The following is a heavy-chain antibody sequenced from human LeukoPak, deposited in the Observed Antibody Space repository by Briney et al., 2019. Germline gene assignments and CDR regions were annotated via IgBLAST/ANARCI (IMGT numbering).Heavy chain of an antibody. CDR1: AYTFTDYY. V-gene: IGHV1-2*06. J-gene: IGHJ6*03. D-gene: IGHD1-26*01. CDR2: ITPNSGAT. CDR3: ARSSPISGDMDV. Sequence: ASVKVSCEASAYTFTDYYIHWVRQAPGQGLEWMGRITPNSGATNYAQKFQGRVTMTRDTSINTAYMDLSTLKSDDTAVYYCARSSPISGDMDVWGRGTTVTVSS.